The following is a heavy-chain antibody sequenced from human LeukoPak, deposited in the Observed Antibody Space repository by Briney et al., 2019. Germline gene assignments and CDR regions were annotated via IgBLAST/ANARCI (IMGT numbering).Heavy chain of an antibody. CDR3: ARGVNVSVFYDSSGYYFYWYFDL. CDR1: GFTFSSYW. Sequence: GGSLRLSCAASGFTFSSYWMHWVRQAPGKGLVWVSRINSDGSSTSYADSVKGRFTISRDNAKNTLYLQMNSLRAEDTAVYYCARGVNVSVFYDSSGYYFYWYFDLWGRGTLVTVSS. CDR2: INSDGSST. D-gene: IGHD3-22*01. J-gene: IGHJ2*01. V-gene: IGHV3-74*01.